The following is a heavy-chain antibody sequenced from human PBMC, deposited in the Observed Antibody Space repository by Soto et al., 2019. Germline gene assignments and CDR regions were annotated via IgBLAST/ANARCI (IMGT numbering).Heavy chain of an antibody. CDR1: GYTLTELP. CDR3: ATVVYSSSSVWFDP. D-gene: IGHD6-6*01. V-gene: IGHV1-24*01. Sequence: ASVKVSCKVSGYTLTELPMHWVRQAPGKGLGWMGGFDPEDGETIYAQKFQGRVTMTEDTSTDTAYMELSSLRSEDTAVYYCATVVYSSSSVWFDPWGQGTLVTVSS. J-gene: IGHJ5*02. CDR2: FDPEDGET.